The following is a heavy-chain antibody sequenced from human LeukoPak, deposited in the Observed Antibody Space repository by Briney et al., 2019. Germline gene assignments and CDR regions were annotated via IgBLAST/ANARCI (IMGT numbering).Heavy chain of an antibody. Sequence: GGSLRLSCAASGFTFSSYSMNGVRQAPGKGLEWVSSISSSSYIYYADSVKGRFTISRDNAKNSLYLQMNSLRAEDTAVYYCASPTLAMVRGVINGMDVWGQGTTVTVSS. J-gene: IGHJ6*02. CDR2: ISSSSYI. CDR3: ASPTLAMVRGVINGMDV. CDR1: GFTFSSYS. V-gene: IGHV3-21*01. D-gene: IGHD3-10*01.